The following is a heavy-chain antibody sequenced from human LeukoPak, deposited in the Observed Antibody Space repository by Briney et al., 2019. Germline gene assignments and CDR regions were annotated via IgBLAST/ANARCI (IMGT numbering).Heavy chain of an antibody. D-gene: IGHD3-22*01. CDR2: IIPIFGTA. Sequence: ASVKVSCKASGGTFSSYAISWVRQAPGQGLEWMGGIIPIFGTANYAQKFQGRVTITADESTSTAYMELSSLRSEDTAVYYCARDRADDSRGYYNFRASSYFDYWGQGTLVTVSS. J-gene: IGHJ4*02. CDR3: ARDRADDSRGYYNFRASSYFDY. V-gene: IGHV1-69*13. CDR1: GGTFSSYA.